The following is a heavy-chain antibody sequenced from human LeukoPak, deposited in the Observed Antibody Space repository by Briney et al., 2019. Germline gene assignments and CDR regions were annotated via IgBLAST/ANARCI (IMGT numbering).Heavy chain of an antibody. CDR2: IYDTGST. Sequence: SETLSLTCTVSGDSIGGGDFYWSWIRQPPGKGLEWLGYIYDTGSTYYNPFLNGRVTISVDKSKSQFSLELNSVTAADTAIYFCARDLFGAPAGLGGFDSWGQGTLVTVSS. CDR3: ARDLFGAPAGLGGFDS. J-gene: IGHJ4*02. D-gene: IGHD6-13*01. V-gene: IGHV4-30-4*08. CDR1: GDSIGGGDFY.